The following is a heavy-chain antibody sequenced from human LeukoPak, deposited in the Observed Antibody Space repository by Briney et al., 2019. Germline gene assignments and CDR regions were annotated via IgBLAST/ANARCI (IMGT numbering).Heavy chain of an antibody. D-gene: IGHD6-19*01. J-gene: IGHJ4*02. CDR2: IYNGVPT. CDR1: GVSISRFY. CDR3: VQTTGWPGFDY. V-gene: IGHV4-4*09. Sequence: SETLSLICTTSGVSISRFYWSWVRQPPGKGLEWIGNIYNGVPTFFNPSLKSRVTISVDTSRRQFSLELASVTAAYRAVYYCVQTTGWPGFDYWGQGIMVTVSS.